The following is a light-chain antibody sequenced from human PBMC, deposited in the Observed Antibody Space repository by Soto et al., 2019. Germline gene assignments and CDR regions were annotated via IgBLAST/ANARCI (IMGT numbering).Light chain of an antibody. J-gene: IGLJ7*01. CDR1: SSDLESFNL. V-gene: IGLV2-23*01. CDR2: EGN. Sequence: QSVLTQSASVSGSPGQSITISCTGISSDLESFNLVSWYQQHPGEAPNLILYEGNKRPSGLSSRFSGSRSGNTASLTISGVLAEDEAEYYCCSYGGGTTYVVFGGGTQLTVL. CDR3: CSYGGGTTYVV.